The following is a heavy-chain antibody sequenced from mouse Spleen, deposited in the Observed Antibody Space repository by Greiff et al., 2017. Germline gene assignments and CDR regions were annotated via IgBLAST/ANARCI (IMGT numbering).Heavy chain of an antibody. CDR3: ARDPYYGYAMDY. J-gene: IGHJ4*01. CDR2: ISYDGSN. D-gene: IGHD1-1*01. CDR1: GYSITSGYY. Sequence: DVKLVESGPGLVKPSQSLSLTCSVTGYSITSGYYWNWIRQFPGNKLEWMGYISYDGSNNYNPSLKNRISITRDTSKNQFFLKLNSVTTEDTATYYCARDPYYGYAMDYWGQGTSVTVSS. V-gene: IGHV3-6*01.